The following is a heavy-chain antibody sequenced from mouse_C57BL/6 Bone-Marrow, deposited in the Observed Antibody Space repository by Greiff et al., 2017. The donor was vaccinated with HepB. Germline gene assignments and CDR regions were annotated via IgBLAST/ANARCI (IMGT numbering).Heavy chain of an antibody. CDR1: GYTFTSYW. Sequence: QVQLQQPGAELVKPGASVKLSCKASGYTFTSYWMQWVKQRPGQGLEWIGEIDPSDSYTNYNQKFKGKATLTVDTSSSTAYMQLSSLTSEDSAVYYCARKAGYSNYELDYWGQGTSVTVSS. D-gene: IGHD2-5*01. CDR2: IDPSDSYT. CDR3: ARKAGYSNYELDY. V-gene: IGHV1-50*01. J-gene: IGHJ4*01.